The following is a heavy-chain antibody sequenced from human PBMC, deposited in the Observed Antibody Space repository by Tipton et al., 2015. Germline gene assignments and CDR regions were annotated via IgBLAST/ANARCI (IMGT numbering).Heavy chain of an antibody. CDR1: GGSISSSSYY. D-gene: IGHD3-9*01. J-gene: IGHJ4*02. Sequence: TLSLTCTVSGGSISSSSYYWGWIRQPPGKGLEWIGTIYYRGNTYYNPSLKSRVTISVDTSKNQFSLKLSSVTAADTAVYYCARLPPPELRYFDWLSHFDYWGQGTVVTVSS. V-gene: IGHV4-39*01. CDR3: ARLPPPELRYFDWLSHFDY. CDR2: IYYRGNT.